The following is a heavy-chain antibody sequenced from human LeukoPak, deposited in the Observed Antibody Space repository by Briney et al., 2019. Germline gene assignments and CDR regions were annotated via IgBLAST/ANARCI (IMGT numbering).Heavy chain of an antibody. CDR2: ISWDGGST. V-gene: IGHV3-43D*04. Sequence: RGSLRLSCAASGFTFDDYAMHWVRQAPGKGLEWVPLISWDGGSTYYADSVKGRFTVSRDNSKNSLYLQMNSLRAEDTALYYCAKDASTYYYDSSGYSYFDYWGQGTLVTVSS. CDR1: GFTFDDYA. D-gene: IGHD3-22*01. CDR3: AKDASTYYYDSSGYSYFDY. J-gene: IGHJ4*02.